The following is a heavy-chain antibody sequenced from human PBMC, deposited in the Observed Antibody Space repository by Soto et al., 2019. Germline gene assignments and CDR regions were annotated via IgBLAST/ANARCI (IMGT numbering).Heavy chain of an antibody. CDR2: IYYSGST. V-gene: IGHV4-31*03. J-gene: IGHJ5*02. CDR1: GGSISSGGYY. D-gene: IGHD3-10*01. CDR3: AREAAYYYGSGSYSNWFDP. Sequence: SETLSLTCTVSGGSISSGGYYWSWIRQHPGKGLEWIGYIYYSGSTYYNPSLKSRVTISVDTSKNQFSLKLSSVTAADTAVYYRAREAAYYYGSGSYSNWFDPWGQGTLVTVSS.